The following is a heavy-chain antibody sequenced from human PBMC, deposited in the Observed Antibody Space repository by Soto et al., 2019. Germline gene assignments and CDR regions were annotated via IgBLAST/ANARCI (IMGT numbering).Heavy chain of an antibody. D-gene: IGHD5-18*01. CDR2: IYYSGST. V-gene: IGHV4-31*03. J-gene: IGHJ4*02. CDR3: ARFNVDTAMVTIRNHPAAGLSFYYFDY. Sequence: SETLSLTCTVSGGSISSGGYYWSWIRQHPGKGLEWIGYIYYSGSTYYNPSLKSRVTISVDPSKNQFSLKLSSVTAADTAVYYCARFNVDTAMVTIRNHPAAGLSFYYFDYWGQGTLVTVSS. CDR1: GGSISSGGYY.